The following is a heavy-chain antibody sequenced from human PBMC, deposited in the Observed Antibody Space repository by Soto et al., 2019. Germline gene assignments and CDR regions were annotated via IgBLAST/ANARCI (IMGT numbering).Heavy chain of an antibody. J-gene: IGHJ5*02. D-gene: IGHD4-17*01. CDR2: IYWDDDK. CDR1: GLSLSTSGVG. V-gene: IGHV2-5*02. Sequence: QITLKESGPTLVKPTQTLTLTCTFSGLSLSTSGVGVGWIRQPPGKALEWLALIYWDDDKRYSPSLKSRLTITKDTSKNQVVLTMTNMDPVDTATYYCAHRGHDYGDYDYVHWVGWFDPWGQGTLVTVSS. CDR3: AHRGHDYGDYDYVHWVGWFDP.